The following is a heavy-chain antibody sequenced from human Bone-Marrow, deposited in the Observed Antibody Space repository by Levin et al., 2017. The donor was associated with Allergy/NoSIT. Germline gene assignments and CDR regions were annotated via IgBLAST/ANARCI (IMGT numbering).Heavy chain of an antibody. Sequence: SETLSLTCTVSGGSISSGGYYWTWIRQHPGEGLEWIGYISYSGRTHYSPSLKSRVTMSVDTSRNQFSLKLSSVTAADTAVYFCARGIVLVPAAIAWGPQAVDYYYYMDVWGKGTTATVSS. CDR3: ARGIVLVPAAIAWGPQAVDYYYYMDV. D-gene: IGHD2-2*01. J-gene: IGHJ6*03. CDR2: ISYSGRT. CDR1: GGSISSGGYY. V-gene: IGHV4-31*03.